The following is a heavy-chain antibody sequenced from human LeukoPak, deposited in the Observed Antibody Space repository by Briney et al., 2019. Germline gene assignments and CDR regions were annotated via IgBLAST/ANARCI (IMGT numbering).Heavy chain of an antibody. V-gene: IGHV1-46*01. CDR1: GYTFTNYG. CDR3: ARALPHRRLMDTTMEQHWFDP. J-gene: IGHJ5*02. CDR2: INPSGGST. D-gene: IGHD5-18*01. Sequence: WASVKVSCKASGYTFTNYGINWVRQAPGQGLEWMGLINPSGGSTRYAQKFQGRVTMTRDMSTSTVYMELSSLRSEDTAVYYCARALPHRRLMDTTMEQHWFDPWGQGTLVTVSS.